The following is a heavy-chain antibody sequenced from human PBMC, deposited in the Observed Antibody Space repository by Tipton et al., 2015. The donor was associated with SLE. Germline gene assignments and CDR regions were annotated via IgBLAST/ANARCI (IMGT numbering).Heavy chain of an antibody. Sequence: TLSLTCTVSGDFISNVGYYWTWIRQFPGKGLEYIGSMYYNGRTDYYNPSLESRVSISLDTSKNQFSLKMSSVTAADTAIYFCASLTGNLYYFDYWGQGTLVTVSS. CDR3: ASLTGNLYYFDY. CDR2: MYYNGRTD. V-gene: IGHV4-31*03. D-gene: IGHD7-27*01. J-gene: IGHJ4*02. CDR1: GDFISNVGYY.